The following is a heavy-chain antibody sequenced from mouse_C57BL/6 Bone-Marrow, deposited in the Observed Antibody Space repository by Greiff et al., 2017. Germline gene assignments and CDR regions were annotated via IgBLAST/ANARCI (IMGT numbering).Heavy chain of an antibody. CDR3: ARGGLRRRRYAMDY. V-gene: IGHV1-69*01. J-gene: IGHJ4*01. D-gene: IGHD2-4*01. CDR2: IVPSDSYT. CDR1: GYTFTSYW. Sequence: QVQLQQPGAELVMPGASVKLSCKASGYTFTSYWMHWVKQRPGQGLEWIGEIVPSDSYTNYNQKFKGKSTLTVDKSSSTAYMQLSSLTSEDSAVYYCARGGLRRRRYAMDYWGQGTSVTVSS.